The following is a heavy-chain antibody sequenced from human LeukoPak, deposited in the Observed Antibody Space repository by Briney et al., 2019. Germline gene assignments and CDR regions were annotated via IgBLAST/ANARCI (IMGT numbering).Heavy chain of an antibody. V-gene: IGHV1-2*02. J-gene: IGHJ4*02. CDR2: FNPSGGGA. D-gene: IGHD4-23*01. Sequence: APVKVSFKASGYNFAGHYMHWVRLAPGQGLGWMGWFNPSGGGARYIEKFQGRVTMTGDMSINTAYMEVRWLSFDDTAVYYCARDGTGGNSFDYWGQGTLVTVSS. CDR1: GYNFAGHY. CDR3: ARDGTGGNSFDY.